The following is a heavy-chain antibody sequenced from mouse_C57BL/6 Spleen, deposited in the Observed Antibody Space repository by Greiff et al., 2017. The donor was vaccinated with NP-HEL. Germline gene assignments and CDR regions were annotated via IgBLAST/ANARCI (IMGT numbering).Heavy chain of an antibody. CDR2: IDPSDSYT. D-gene: IGHD2-3*01. Sequence: QVQLQQPGAELVMPGASVKLSCKASGYTFTSYWMHWVKQRPGQGLEWIGEIDPSDSYTNHNQKFKGKSTLTVDKSSSTAYMQLSSLTSEDSAVYYCARNRMGLLRGDFDYWGQGTTLTVSS. CDR1: GYTFTSYW. J-gene: IGHJ2*01. CDR3: ARNRMGLLRGDFDY. V-gene: IGHV1-69*01.